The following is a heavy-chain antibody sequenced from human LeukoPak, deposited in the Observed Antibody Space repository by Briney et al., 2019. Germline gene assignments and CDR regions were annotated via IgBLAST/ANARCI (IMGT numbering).Heavy chain of an antibody. V-gene: IGHV4-59*01. CDR1: GASIRHYY. Sequence: SETLSLTCTVSGASIRHYYWSWIRQPPGKGLEWIGNLYHSGSPNYNPSLKSRVTISIDTAKNQFSLRLRSATAADTAVYYCATLTGTTYPYYFDFWGQATLVTVSS. D-gene: IGHD1-20*01. CDR3: ATLTGTTYPYYFDF. CDR2: LYHSGSP. J-gene: IGHJ4*02.